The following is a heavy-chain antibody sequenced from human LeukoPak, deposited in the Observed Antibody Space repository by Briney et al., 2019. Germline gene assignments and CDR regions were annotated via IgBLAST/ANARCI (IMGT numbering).Heavy chain of an antibody. Sequence: AASVKVSCKASGYTFTSYGISWVRQAPGQGLEWMGWISAYNGNTNYAQKLQGRVTMTTDTSTSTAYMELRSLRSDDTAVYYCARDVPQYCSSTSCYTENWFDPWGQGTLVTVSS. V-gene: IGHV1-18*01. CDR1: GYTFTSYG. CDR3: ARDVPQYCSSTSCYTENWFDP. CDR2: ISAYNGNT. J-gene: IGHJ5*02. D-gene: IGHD2-2*02.